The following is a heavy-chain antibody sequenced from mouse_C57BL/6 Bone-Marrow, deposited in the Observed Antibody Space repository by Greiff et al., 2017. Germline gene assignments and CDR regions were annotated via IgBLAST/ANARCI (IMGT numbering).Heavy chain of an antibody. CDR1: GYTFTSYW. Sequence: QVQLQQPGAELVMPGASVKLSCKASGYTFTSYWMHWVKQRPGQGLEWIGEIDPSDSYTNYNQKFKGKSTLTVDKSSSTAYMQLSSLTSADSAVYYCARKGENYLYAMDYWGQGTSVTVSS. CDR2: IDPSDSYT. V-gene: IGHV1-69*01. D-gene: IGHD5-5*01. CDR3: ARKGENYLYAMDY. J-gene: IGHJ4*01.